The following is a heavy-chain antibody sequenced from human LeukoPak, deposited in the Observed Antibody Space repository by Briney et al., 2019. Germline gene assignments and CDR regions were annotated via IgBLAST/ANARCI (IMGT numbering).Heavy chain of an antibody. CDR3: ARKAPKKGWFDP. Sequence: SETLSLTCTVSGGSNNSYYWSWIRQPPGKGLEWIGYTHPSGNTNYSPSLKSRVTISIDMSRNQFSLKLSSVTAADTAVYKCARKAPKKGWFDPWGQGTLVTVSS. CDR2: THPSGNT. J-gene: IGHJ5*02. CDR1: GGSNNSYY. V-gene: IGHV4-4*09.